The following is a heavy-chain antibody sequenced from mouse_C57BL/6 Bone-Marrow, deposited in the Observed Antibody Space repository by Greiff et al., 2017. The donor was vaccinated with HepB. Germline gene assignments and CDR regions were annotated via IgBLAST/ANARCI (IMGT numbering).Heavy chain of an antibody. CDR1: GYTFTDHT. V-gene: IGHV1-78*01. CDR3: AEGLRREYYAMDY. D-gene: IGHD2-2*01. CDR2: LYPSDGST. J-gene: IGHJ4*01. Sequence: VKLVESDAELVKPGASVKISCKVSGYTFTDHTIHWMKQRPEQGLAWIGYLYPSDGSTKYNEKFKGKATLTADKSSSTAYMQLNSLTSEDSAVYFCAEGLRREYYAMDYWGQGTSVTVSS.